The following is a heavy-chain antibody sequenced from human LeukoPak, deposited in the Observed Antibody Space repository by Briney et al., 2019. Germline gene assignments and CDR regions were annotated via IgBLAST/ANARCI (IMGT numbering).Heavy chain of an antibody. J-gene: IGHJ4*02. CDR2: ISDIGSI. CDR1: GGSFSGYY. D-gene: IGHD2-8*02. Sequence: KPSETLSLTCAVYGGSFSGYYWSWIRQPPGKGLEWIAYISDIGSINYNPSLKSRVTISLDTSKNQLSLKLRSVTAADTAVYYCAGHHPRNTVDFWGQGTLVTVSS. V-gene: IGHV4-59*08. CDR3: AGHHPRNTVDF.